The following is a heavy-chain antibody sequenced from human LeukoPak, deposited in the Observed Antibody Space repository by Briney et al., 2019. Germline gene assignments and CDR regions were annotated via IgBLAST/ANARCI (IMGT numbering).Heavy chain of an antibody. D-gene: IGHD2-8*01. J-gene: IGHJ3*02. CDR1: GGSISSSSYY. CDR2: IYYSGST. V-gene: IGHV4-39*07. CDR3: AREAAGYCTNGVCPRFNAFDI. Sequence: SETLSLTCTVSGGSISSSSYYWGWIRQPPEKGLEWIGSIYYSGSTSYNPSLKSRVTISIDTSKNQFSLKLSSVTAADTAVYYCAREAAGYCTNGVCPRFNAFDIWGQGTMVTVSS.